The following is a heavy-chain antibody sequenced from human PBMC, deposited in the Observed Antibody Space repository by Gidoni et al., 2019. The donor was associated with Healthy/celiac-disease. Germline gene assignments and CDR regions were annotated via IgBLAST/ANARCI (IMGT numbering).Heavy chain of an antibody. J-gene: IGHJ6*02. CDR1: GDRVSSNRAA. V-gene: IGHV6-1*01. CDR3: ARGGLIAAAGTGSSGYYGMDV. D-gene: IGHD6-13*01. Sequence: QVQLQQSGPGLVKPSQTLSLTCAISGDRVSSNRAAWNWIRQSPSRGLEWLGRTYYRSKWYNDYAVSVKSRITINPDTSKNQFSLQLNSVTPEDTAVYYCARGGLIAAAGTGSSGYYGMDVWGQGTTVTVSS. CDR2: TYYRSKWYN.